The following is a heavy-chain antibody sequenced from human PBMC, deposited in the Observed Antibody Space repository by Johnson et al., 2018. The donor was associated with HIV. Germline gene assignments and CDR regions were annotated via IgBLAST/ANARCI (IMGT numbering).Heavy chain of an antibody. CDR3: ARDRRYYDSSGYYHDAFDI. Sequence: VQLVESGGGLVQPGGSLKLSCAASGFTFSGSAMHWVRQASGKGLEWVGRIRSKANSYATAYAASVKGRFTISRDDSKNTLYLQMNSLRAEDTAVYFCARDRRYYDSSGYYHDAFDIWGQGTMVTVSS. CDR1: GFTFSGSA. D-gene: IGHD3-22*01. V-gene: IGHV3-73*01. CDR2: IRSKANSYAT. J-gene: IGHJ3*02.